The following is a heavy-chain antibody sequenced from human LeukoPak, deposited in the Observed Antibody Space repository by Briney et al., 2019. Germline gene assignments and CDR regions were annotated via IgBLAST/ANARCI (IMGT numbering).Heavy chain of an antibody. CDR2: INPNSGGT. J-gene: IGHJ4*02. CDR3: ARDPGIAVAGTVG. D-gene: IGHD6-19*01. V-gene: IGHV1-2*02. CDR1: GYTFTGYY. Sequence: ASVKVSCKASGYTFTGYYMHWVRQAPGQGLEWMGWINPNSGGTNYAQKFQGRVTMTRDTSISTAYMELSRLRSDDTAVYYCARDPGIAVAGTVGWGQGTLVTVSS.